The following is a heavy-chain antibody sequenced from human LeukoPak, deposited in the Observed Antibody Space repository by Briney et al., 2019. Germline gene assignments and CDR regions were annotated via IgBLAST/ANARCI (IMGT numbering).Heavy chain of an antibody. D-gene: IGHD2-15*01. Sequence: GESLKISCKGSGYSFTSYWIGWVRQMPGKGLEWMGIIYPGDSDTRYSPSFQGQVTISADKSISTAYLQWSSLKASDTAMYYCARPRLGGSWNDAFDIWGQGTMVTVSS. V-gene: IGHV5-51*01. CDR3: ARPRLGGSWNDAFDI. CDR2: IYPGDSDT. J-gene: IGHJ3*02. CDR1: GYSFTSYW.